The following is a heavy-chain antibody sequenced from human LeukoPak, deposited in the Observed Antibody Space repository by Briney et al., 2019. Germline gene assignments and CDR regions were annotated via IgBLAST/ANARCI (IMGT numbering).Heavy chain of an antibody. Sequence: SVKVSCKASGGTFSSYAISWVRQAPGQGLEWMGGIIPIFGTANYAQKFQGRVTITADESTSTAYMELSSLRSEDTAVYYCATSLYYYVSSGYYGYWGQGTLVTVSS. V-gene: IGHV1-69*13. J-gene: IGHJ4*02. CDR1: GGTFSSYA. CDR2: IIPIFGTA. D-gene: IGHD3-22*01. CDR3: ATSLYYYVSSGYYGY.